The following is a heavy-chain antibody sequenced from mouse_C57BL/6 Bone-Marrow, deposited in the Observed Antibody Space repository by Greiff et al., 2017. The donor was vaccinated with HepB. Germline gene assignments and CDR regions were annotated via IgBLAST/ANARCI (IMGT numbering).Heavy chain of an antibody. CDR2: IYPGGGYT. CDR3: ARRDPWDSYYFDY. Sequence: VKLQESGAELVRPGTSVKMSCKASGYTFTNYWIGWAKQRPGHGLEWIGDIYPGGGYTNYNEKFKGKATLTADKSSSTAYMQFSSLTSEDSAIYYCARRDPWDSYYFDYWGQGTTLTVSS. V-gene: IGHV1-63*01. CDR1: GYTFTNYW. J-gene: IGHJ2*01. D-gene: IGHD4-1*01.